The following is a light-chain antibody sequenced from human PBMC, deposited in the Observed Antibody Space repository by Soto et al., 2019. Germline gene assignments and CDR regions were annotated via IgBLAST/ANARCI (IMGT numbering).Light chain of an antibody. V-gene: IGKV3-20*01. Sequence: DIVLTQSPSTLSLSPGERATLSCRASQSVNSGYLAWYQHTPGQAPRLLIYDTSTRATGIPDRFSGSGSGTDFTLTISRLEPEDFAVFYCQQYGSSPRTFGQGTKVDI. CDR2: DTS. CDR1: QSVNSGY. J-gene: IGKJ1*01. CDR3: QQYGSSPRT.